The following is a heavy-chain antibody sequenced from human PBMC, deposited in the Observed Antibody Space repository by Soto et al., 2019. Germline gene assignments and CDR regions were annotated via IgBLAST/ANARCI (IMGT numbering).Heavy chain of an antibody. CDR2: VYYRGRS. V-gene: IGHV4-39*01. Sequence: ETLSLPCTFSDGSVTNSSYYWGWIRQSPGKGLEWIGSVYYRGRSYSKSSVKSRVTISVDTSKNRFSLRLNSVTASDTSVYFCVSQRTTVPTQAYFDYWGPGALVTVSS. CDR3: VSQRTTVPTQAYFDY. J-gene: IGHJ4*02. CDR1: DGSVTNSSYY. D-gene: IGHD4-17*01.